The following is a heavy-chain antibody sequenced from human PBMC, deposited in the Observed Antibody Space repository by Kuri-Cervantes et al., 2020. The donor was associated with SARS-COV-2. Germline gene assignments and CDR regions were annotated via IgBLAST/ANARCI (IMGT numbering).Heavy chain of an antibody. Sequence: GGSLRLSCAASGFTFSSYGMHWVRQAPGKGLEWVAVISYDGSNKFYADSVKGRFTISRDNSKNTLYLQMNSLRAEDTAVYYCAKDQHGIVVVVAAIDYWGQGTLVTVSS. CDR3: AKDQHGIVVVVAAIDY. CDR1: GFTFSSYG. J-gene: IGHJ4*02. D-gene: IGHD2-15*01. V-gene: IGHV3-30*18. CDR2: ISYDGSNK.